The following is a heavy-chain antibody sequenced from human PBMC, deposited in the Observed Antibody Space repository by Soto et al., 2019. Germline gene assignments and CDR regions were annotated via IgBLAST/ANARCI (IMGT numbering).Heavy chain of an antibody. CDR2: VYYSGTT. J-gene: IGHJ4*02. Sequence: PSETLSFTCSVSGGSVSNKTYYWSWILQPPGKRLEWIEYVYYSGTTNYNPSLKSRVTISVDLSKNQFSLRLSSVTTADTALYYCARVTSLPTAPRSRFCFGYCGLGTL. D-gene: IGHD1-26*01. CDR3: ARVTSLPTAPRSRFCFGY. V-gene: IGHV4-61*01. CDR1: GGSVSNKTYY.